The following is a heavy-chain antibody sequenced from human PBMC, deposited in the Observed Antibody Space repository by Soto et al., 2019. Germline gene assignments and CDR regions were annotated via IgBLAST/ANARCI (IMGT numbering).Heavy chain of an antibody. CDR3: VHRQSAAPGTNFDY. CDR2: IYWDDDK. Sequence: QITLKESGPTLVKPTQTLTLTCTFSGFSLSTSGVSVGWIRQPPGKALEWLALIYWDDDKRYSPSLKSRLTITKDTSKNQIVLTMTNMDPVDTATYYCVHRQSAAPGTNFDYWGQGTLVTVSS. V-gene: IGHV2-5*02. J-gene: IGHJ4*02. D-gene: IGHD6-13*01. CDR1: GFSLSTSGVS.